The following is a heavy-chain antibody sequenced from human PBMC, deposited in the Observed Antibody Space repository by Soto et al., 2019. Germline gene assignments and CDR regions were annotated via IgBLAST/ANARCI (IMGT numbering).Heavy chain of an antibody. Sequence: PGGSLRLSCAASGFTFRSYWMQWVRQAPGKGLVWVSWINSDGSSTSYADSVKGRFIISRDNAKNTLYLQMNSLRAEDTAVYYCASGGSSLNFDSWGQGTLVTVSS. CDR1: GFTFRSYW. J-gene: IGHJ4*02. CDR2: INSDGSST. D-gene: IGHD6-6*01. CDR3: ASGGSSLNFDS. V-gene: IGHV3-74*01.